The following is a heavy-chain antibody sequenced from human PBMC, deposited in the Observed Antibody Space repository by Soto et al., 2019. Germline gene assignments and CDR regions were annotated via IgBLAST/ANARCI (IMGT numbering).Heavy chain of an antibody. Sequence: QVQLVQSGAEVKKPGSSVNVSCKASGGTFSSYAISWVRQAPGQGLEWMGGIIPIFGTTNYAQKFQGRVTITADESTSTAYMELSSLRSEDTAVYYCARTDSSGYYHGYWGQGTLVTVSS. CDR1: GGTFSSYA. V-gene: IGHV1-69*01. J-gene: IGHJ4*02. CDR2: IIPIFGTT. CDR3: ARTDSSGYYHGY. D-gene: IGHD3-22*01.